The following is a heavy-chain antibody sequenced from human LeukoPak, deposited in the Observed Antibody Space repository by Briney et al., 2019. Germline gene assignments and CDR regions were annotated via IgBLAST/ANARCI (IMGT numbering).Heavy chain of an antibody. V-gene: IGHV4-39*02. D-gene: IGHD1-26*01. J-gene: IGHJ4*02. Sequence: SETVSLTCTVSGGSISSSSYYWSWIRQPPGKGLEWIGSIYYSGSTYYNPSLKSRVTISVDTSKNQFSLQLNSVTPEDTAVYYCAREVGATMPYWGQGTLVTVSS. CDR3: AREVGATMPY. CDR1: GGSISSSSYY. CDR2: IYYSGST.